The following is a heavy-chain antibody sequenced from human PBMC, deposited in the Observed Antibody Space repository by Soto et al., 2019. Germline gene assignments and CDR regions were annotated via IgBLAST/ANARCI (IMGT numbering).Heavy chain of an antibody. Sequence: ASVKVSCKASGYTFTGYYIHWVRQAPGQGLEWMGWINPNSGGTNYAQKFQGRVTMTRDTSISTAYMELSRLRSDDTAVYYCARDQAITMVRGVPGYRGQGTLVTVSS. CDR3: ARDQAITMVRGVPGY. V-gene: IGHV1-2*02. D-gene: IGHD3-10*01. CDR2: INPNSGGT. CDR1: GYTFTGYY. J-gene: IGHJ1*01.